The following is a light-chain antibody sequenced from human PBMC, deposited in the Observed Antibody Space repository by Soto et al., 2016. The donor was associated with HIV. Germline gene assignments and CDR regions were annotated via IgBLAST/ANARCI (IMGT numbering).Light chain of an antibody. CDR3: QQYSFYSPT. J-gene: IGKJ1*01. CDR2: AAS. Sequence: DIQMTQSPSSLSASVGGRVTITCRASQSISSYLNWYQQKPGKAPKLLIYAASSLQSGVPSRFSGSGSGTDFTLTIDSLQPDDFATYFCQQYSFYSPTFGQGTKVEIK. V-gene: IGKV1-39*01. CDR1: QSISSY.